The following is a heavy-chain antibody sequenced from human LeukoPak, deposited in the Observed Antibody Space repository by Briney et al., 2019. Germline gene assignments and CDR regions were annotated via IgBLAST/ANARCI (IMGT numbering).Heavy chain of an antibody. Sequence: SVKVSCKASGYTFTGYYMHWVRQAPGQGLEWMGRINPNSGGTNYAQKFQGRVTMTRDTSISTAYMELSRLRSDDTAVYYCARSYSYYYDSDIDYSGQGTLVTVSS. D-gene: IGHD3-22*01. J-gene: IGHJ4*02. V-gene: IGHV1-2*06. CDR1: GYTFTGYY. CDR2: INPNSGGT. CDR3: ARSYSYYYDSDIDY.